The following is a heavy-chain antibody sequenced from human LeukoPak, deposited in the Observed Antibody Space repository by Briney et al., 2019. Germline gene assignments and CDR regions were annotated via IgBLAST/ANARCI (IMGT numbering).Heavy chain of an antibody. D-gene: IGHD3-22*01. CDR1: GGSISSSSNY. CDR3: ARTYYYDSSTLTQYYFDY. CDR2: IYYSGNT. J-gene: IGHJ4*02. Sequence: SETLSLTCTVSGGSISSSSNYWGWIRQPPGKGLEWIGSIYYSGNTYYNPSLKSRVTISVDTSKNQFSLRLSSVTAADTAVYYCARTYYYDSSTLTQYYFDYWGQGTLVTVSS. V-gene: IGHV4-39*01.